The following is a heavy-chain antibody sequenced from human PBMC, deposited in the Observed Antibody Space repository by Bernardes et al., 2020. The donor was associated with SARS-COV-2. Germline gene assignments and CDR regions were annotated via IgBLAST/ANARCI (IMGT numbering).Heavy chain of an antibody. Sequence: GGSLRLSCAASGFSFNNYGMHWVRKAPGKGLEWVAFISYEGSKKYYLESLRGRFTISRDYSKDTLYLQMNSLTEEDTAVYYCAHRLAAGWYGDWFDPWGQGTLVTVSS. CDR1: GFSFNNYG. CDR2: ISYEGSKK. D-gene: IGHD6-19*01. CDR3: AHRLAAGWYGDWFDP. V-gene: IGHV3-30*03. J-gene: IGHJ5*02.